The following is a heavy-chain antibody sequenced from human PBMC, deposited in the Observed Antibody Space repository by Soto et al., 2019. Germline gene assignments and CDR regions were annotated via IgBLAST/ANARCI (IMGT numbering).Heavy chain of an antibody. Sequence: EVQLLESGGGLVQPVGSLRLSCAASGFTFSSYAMSWVRQAPGKGLEWVSAISGSGGSTYYADSVKGRFTISRDNSKNTLYLQMNSLRAEDTAVYYCAALDYGDWYYYYGMDVWGQGTTVTVSS. D-gene: IGHD4-17*01. J-gene: IGHJ6*02. CDR3: AALDYGDWYYYYGMDV. CDR1: GFTFSSYA. CDR2: ISGSGGST. V-gene: IGHV3-23*01.